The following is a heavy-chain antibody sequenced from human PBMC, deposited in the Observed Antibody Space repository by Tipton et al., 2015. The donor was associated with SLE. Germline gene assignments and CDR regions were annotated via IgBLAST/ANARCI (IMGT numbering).Heavy chain of an antibody. J-gene: IGHJ4*03. V-gene: IGHV3-7*01. Sequence: SLRLSCAASGFTFSNYWMSWVRQAPGKGLEWVANIKQDGSEKYYVDSVKGRFTIPRDNAKNSLYLQMNSLRAEDTAVDYCARGGGYSGFWCYFVSWGRGSRVPVS. CDR1: GFTFSNYW. CDR3: ARGGGYSGFWCYFVS. D-gene: IGHD3-10*01. CDR2: IKQDGSEK.